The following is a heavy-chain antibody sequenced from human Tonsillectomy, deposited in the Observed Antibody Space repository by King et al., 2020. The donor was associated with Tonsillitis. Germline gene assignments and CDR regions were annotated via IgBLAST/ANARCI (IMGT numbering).Heavy chain of an antibody. Sequence: VQLVESGGGVVQPGRSLRLSCAASGFTFSSYGMHWVRQAPGKGLEWVAVISYDGSNKYYADSVKGRFTITRDNSKNTLYLQMNSLRAEDTAGYYCANPQFYGSGVGNSDYYCGIDVWGQGTTVTVSS. J-gene: IGHJ6*02. D-gene: IGHD3-10*01. CDR1: GFTFSSYG. CDR3: ANPQFYGSGVGNSDYYCGIDV. V-gene: IGHV3-30*18. CDR2: ISYDGSNK.